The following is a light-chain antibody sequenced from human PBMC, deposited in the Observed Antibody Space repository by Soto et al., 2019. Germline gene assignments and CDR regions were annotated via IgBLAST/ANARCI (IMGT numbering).Light chain of an antibody. V-gene: IGKV2-28*01. Sequence: IVMTQSPLSLPVTPGEPASISCRPSRSLLHSNGYQYLDWYLQKPGQSPRLLISLAFNRASGVPDRFSGSGSGTFFTLKINRVEAEDVGIYYCMQNRETPHTFGQGTKLEIK. J-gene: IGKJ2*01. CDR1: RSLLHSNGYQY. CDR3: MQNRETPHT. CDR2: LAF.